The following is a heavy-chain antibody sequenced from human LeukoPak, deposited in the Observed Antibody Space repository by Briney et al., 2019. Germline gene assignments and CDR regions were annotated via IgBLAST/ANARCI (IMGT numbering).Heavy chain of an antibody. CDR2: IQTDGNPK. V-gene: IGHV3-30*02. CDR3: ARETSSEIIGGMDV. Sequence: GGSLRLSCAASGFIFSNSGMHWVRQAPGKGLEWVAFIQTDGNPKYYADSVRGRFTISRDNFNKTCYLQMDSLRVEDTAVYYCARETSSEIIGGMDVRGQGNTVTVTS. CDR1: GFIFSNSG. D-gene: IGHD3-22*01. J-gene: IGHJ6*02.